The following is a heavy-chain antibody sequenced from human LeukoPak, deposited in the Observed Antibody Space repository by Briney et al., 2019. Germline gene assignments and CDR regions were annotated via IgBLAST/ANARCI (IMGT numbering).Heavy chain of an antibody. CDR1: GFTFSSYA. V-gene: IGHV3-30*04. D-gene: IGHD3-10*01. Sequence: GRSLRLSCAASGFTFSSYAMHWVRQAPGKGLEWVAVISYDGSNKYYADSVKGRFTISRDNSKNTLYLQMNSLRAEDTAVYYCARAVVMVRAGGSYYYYYYMDVWGKGTTVTISS. J-gene: IGHJ6*03. CDR3: ARAVVMVRAGGSYYYYYYMDV. CDR2: ISYDGSNK.